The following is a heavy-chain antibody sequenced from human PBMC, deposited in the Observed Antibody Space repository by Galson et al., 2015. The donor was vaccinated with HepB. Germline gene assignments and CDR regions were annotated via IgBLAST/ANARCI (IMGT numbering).Heavy chain of an antibody. D-gene: IGHD6-13*01. J-gene: IGHJ3*02. CDR2: INPSGGST. CDR1: GYTFTSYY. V-gene: IGHV1-46*04. CDR3: AREDSSSWTEDDAFDI. Sequence: SVKVSCKASGYTFTSYYMHWVRQAPGQGLEWMGIINPSGGSTSYAQKLQGRVTMTRDTSTSTVYMELSSLRSEDTAVYYCAREDSSSWTEDDAFDIWGQGTMVTVSS.